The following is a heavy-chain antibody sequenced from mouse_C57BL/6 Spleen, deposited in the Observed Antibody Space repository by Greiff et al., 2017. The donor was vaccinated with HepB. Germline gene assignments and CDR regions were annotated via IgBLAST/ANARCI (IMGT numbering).Heavy chain of an antibody. J-gene: IGHJ4*01. D-gene: IGHD1-1*01. CDR1: GYTFTSYG. Sequence: VQLQQSGAELVRPGSSVKMSCKTSGYTFTSYGINWVKQRPGQGLEWIGYIYIGNGYTEYNEKFKGKATLTSDTSYSTAYMQLSSLTSEDSAIYVCARSLHYYGSRYEAMDYWGQGTSVTVSS. V-gene: IGHV1-58*01. CDR2: IYIGNGYT. CDR3: ARSLHYYGSRYEAMDY.